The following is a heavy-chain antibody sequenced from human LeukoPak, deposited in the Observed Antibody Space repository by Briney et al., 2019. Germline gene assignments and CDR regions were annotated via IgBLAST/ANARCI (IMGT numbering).Heavy chain of an antibody. CDR3: ARDPGSHNSSGWYDY. CDR1: GFTFSSYN. V-gene: IGHV3-21*04. CDR2: ISSSSNYI. D-gene: IGHD6-19*01. J-gene: IGHJ4*02. Sequence: GGSLRLSCAASGFTFSSYNMNWVRQAPGKGLEWVSSISSSSNYIYYADSVKGRFTISRDNAKNSLYLQMNSLRAEDTAVYYCARDPGSHNSSGWYDYWGQGTLVTVSS.